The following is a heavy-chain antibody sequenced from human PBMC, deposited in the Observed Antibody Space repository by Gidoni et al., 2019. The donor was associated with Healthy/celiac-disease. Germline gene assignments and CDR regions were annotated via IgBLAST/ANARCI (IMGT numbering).Heavy chain of an antibody. CDR1: TLTELS. CDR3: ATDLWGYCTNGVCYK. J-gene: IGHJ4*02. V-gene: IGHV1-24*01. CDR2: FDPEDGET. D-gene: IGHD2-8*01. Sequence: TLTELSMHWVRQAPGKGLEWMGGFDPEDGETIYAQKFQGRVTMTEDTSTDTAYMELSSLRSEDTAVYYCATDLWGYCTNGVCYKWGQGTLVTVSS.